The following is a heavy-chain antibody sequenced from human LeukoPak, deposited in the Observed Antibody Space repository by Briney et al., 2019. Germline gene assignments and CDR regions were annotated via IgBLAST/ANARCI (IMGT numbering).Heavy chain of an antibody. J-gene: IGHJ6*02. V-gene: IGHV4-39*01. CDR3: VTIHYYYYGMDV. CDR1: GGSISSSSFY. Sequence: SGTLSLTCTVSGGSISSSSFYWGWIRQPPGKGLEWIGSIYYSGSTYYNPSLKSRVTISVDTSKNQFSLKLSSVTAADTAVYYCVTIHYYYYGMDVWGQGTTVTVSS. D-gene: IGHD3-3*01. CDR2: IYYSGST.